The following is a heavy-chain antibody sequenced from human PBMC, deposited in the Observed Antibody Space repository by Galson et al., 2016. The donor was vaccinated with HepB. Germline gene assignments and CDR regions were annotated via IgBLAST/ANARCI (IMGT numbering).Heavy chain of an antibody. Sequence: SLRLSCAASGFTFNTYAMHWVRQAPGKGLEWVALISYDGTDKYYADSVKGRFTISRDNSNNTIYVQMNSLRADDTAVYYCVRDKSSLNLGKFYYYGLDVWGHGTRVTVSS. J-gene: IGHJ6*02. CDR3: VRDKSSLNLGKFYYYGLDV. CDR1: GFTFNTYA. CDR2: ISYDGTDK. V-gene: IGHV3-30*04. D-gene: IGHD2-15*01.